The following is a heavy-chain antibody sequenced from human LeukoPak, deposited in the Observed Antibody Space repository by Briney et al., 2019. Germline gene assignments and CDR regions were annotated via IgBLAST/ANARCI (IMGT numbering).Heavy chain of an antibody. J-gene: IGHJ4*02. V-gene: IGHV5-51*01. CDR1: GYSFTSYW. D-gene: IGHD2-15*01. Sequence: GESLKISRKGSGYSFTSYWIGWVRQMPGKGLEWMGIFYPGDSDTRYSPSFQGQVTISPDQSISPAYLQWNSLKTSENAMYYCARSSGGSCYSYWGQGTLVTVSS. CDR3: ARSSGGSCYSY. CDR2: FYPGDSDT.